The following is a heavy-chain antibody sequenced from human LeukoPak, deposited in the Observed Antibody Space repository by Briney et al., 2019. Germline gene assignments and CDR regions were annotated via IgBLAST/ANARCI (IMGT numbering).Heavy chain of an antibody. Sequence: GASVKVSCKASGYTFTGYYMHWVRQAPGQGLEWMGWINPNSGGTNYAQKFRGRVTMTRDTSISTAYMGLSRLRSDDTAVYYCARDPGSNWFDPWGQGTLVTVSS. D-gene: IGHD3-10*01. V-gene: IGHV1-2*02. J-gene: IGHJ5*02. CDR2: INPNSGGT. CDR3: ARDPGSNWFDP. CDR1: GYTFTGYY.